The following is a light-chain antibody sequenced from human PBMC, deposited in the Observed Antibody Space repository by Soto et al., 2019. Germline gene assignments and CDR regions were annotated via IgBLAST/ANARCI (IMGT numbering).Light chain of an antibody. J-gene: IGLJ1*01. CDR1: SSNIGAGYD. Sequence: QSVLTQPPSVPGAPGQRVTISCTGSSSNIGAGYDVHWYQHLPGTAPRLLIYGNNNRPSGVPDRFSGSKSGTSASLAITGLQAEDEADYYCQSYDSSLSGYVFGTGTKVTVL. CDR2: GNN. V-gene: IGLV1-40*01. CDR3: QSYDSSLSGYV.